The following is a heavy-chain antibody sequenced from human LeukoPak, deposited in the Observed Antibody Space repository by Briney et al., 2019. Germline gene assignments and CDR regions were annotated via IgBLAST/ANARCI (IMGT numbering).Heavy chain of an antibody. CDR3: ARIRYQLLRDNWFDP. D-gene: IGHD2-2*01. Sequence: SGGSLRLSCAASGFTFSSYWMSWVRQAPGKGLEWVANIKQDGSEKYYVDSVKGRFTISRDNAKNSLYLQMNSLRAEDTAVYYCARIRYQLLRDNWFDPWGQGTLVTVSP. V-gene: IGHV3-7*03. CDR1: GFTFSSYW. CDR2: IKQDGSEK. J-gene: IGHJ5*02.